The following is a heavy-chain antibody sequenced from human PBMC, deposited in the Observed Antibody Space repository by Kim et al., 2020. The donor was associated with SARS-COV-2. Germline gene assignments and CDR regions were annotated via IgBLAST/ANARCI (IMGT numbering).Heavy chain of an antibody. D-gene: IGHD2-2*01. V-gene: IGHV4-34*01. CDR2: INHSGST. CDR3: ARGRCSSTSCRYYYYGMDV. Sequence: SETLSLTCAVYGGSFSGYYWSWIRQPPGKGLEWIGEINHSGSTNYNPSLKSRVTISVDTSKNQFSLKLSSVTAADTAVYYCARGRCSSTSCRYYYYGMDV. CDR1: GGSFSGYY. J-gene: IGHJ6*01.